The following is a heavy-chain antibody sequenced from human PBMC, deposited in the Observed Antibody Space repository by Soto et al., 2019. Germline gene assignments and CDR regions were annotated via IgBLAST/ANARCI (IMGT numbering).Heavy chain of an antibody. Sequence: SETLSLTCTVSGGSINSGGYFWSWIRQHPGKGLEWIGNIYSSGGTYYIPSLRSRVTMSVDTSKRQFSLNLSSVTAADTAVYYCVRGVWGSSSPHYCFAPWGRGILVPVSS. CDR2: IYSSGGT. CDR3: VRGVWGSSSPHYCFAP. D-gene: IGHD3-16*01. J-gene: IGHJ5*02. CDR1: GGSINSGGYF. V-gene: IGHV4-31*03.